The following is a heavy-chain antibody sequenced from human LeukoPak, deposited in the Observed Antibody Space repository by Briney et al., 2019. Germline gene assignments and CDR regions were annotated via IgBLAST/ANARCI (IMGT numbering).Heavy chain of an antibody. CDR3: ALLTVTTFYFDY. CDR2: IYHSGST. D-gene: IGHD4-17*01. CDR1: GGSISSSNW. Sequence: PSETLSLTCAVSGGSISSSNWWSWVRQPPGKGLEWIGEIYHSGSTNYNPSLKSRVTISVDKSKNQFSLKLSSVTAADTAVYFCALLTVTTFYFDYWGQGTLVTVSS. J-gene: IGHJ4*02. V-gene: IGHV4-4*02.